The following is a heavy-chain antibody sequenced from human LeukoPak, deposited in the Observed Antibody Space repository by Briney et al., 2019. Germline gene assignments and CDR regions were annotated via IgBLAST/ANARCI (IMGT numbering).Heavy chain of an antibody. D-gene: IGHD5-18*01. CDR1: GFTVSRNY. CDR3: ARVGRGDTYGYVDY. J-gene: IGHJ4*02. V-gene: IGHV3-66*01. CDR2: LYSGGNT. Sequence: GGSLRLSCAASGFTVSRNYMSWVRQTQGKGLAWVSVLYSGGNTYYADSVKGRFTISRDNSKNMLFLQMNSLRAEDTAVYYCARVGRGDTYGYVDYWGQGTLVTVSS.